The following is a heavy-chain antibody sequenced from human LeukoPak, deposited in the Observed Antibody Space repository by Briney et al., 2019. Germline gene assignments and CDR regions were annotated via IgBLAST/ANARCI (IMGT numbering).Heavy chain of an antibody. CDR1: GYTFTDYY. CDR2: INPNSGGT. V-gene: IGHV1-2*02. D-gene: IGHD1-20*01. CDR3: ARDYPGMITVVEKYFFDY. Sequence: ASGTVSCKASGYTFTDYYIHWVRQAPGQGLEWMGWINPNSGGTNYAQKFQGRVTMTRDTSISTAYMELSGLRSDDTAVYYCARDYPGMITVVEKYFFDYWGQGTLVTVSS. J-gene: IGHJ4*02.